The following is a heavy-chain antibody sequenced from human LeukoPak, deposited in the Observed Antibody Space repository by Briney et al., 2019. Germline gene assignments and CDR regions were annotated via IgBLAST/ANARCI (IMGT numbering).Heavy chain of an antibody. J-gene: IGHJ4*02. V-gene: IGHV3-21*01. CDR1: GFTFSSYS. D-gene: IGHD5-18*01. Sequence: PGGSLRLSCAASGFTFSSYSMNWVRQAPGKGLEWVSSISSSSSYIYYADSVKGRFTISRDNAKNSLYLQMNSLRAEDTAVYYCTRDEGTRGYSYGFCLDYWGQGTLVTVSS. CDR2: ISSSSSYI. CDR3: TRDEGTRGYSYGFCLDY.